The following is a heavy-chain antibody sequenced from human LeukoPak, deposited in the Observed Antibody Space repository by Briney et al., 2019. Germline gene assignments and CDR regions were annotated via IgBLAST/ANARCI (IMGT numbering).Heavy chain of an antibody. CDR2: IKQDGSEK. Sequence: GGSLRLSCAASGFTFSSYWMSWVRQAPGKGLEWVANIKQDGSEKYYVDSVKGRFTISRDNSKNTLYLQMNSLRAEDTAVYYCAKATNPNRRVPDAFDIWGQGTMVTVSS. J-gene: IGHJ3*02. D-gene: IGHD1-14*01. V-gene: IGHV3-7*01. CDR1: GFTFSSYW. CDR3: AKATNPNRRVPDAFDI.